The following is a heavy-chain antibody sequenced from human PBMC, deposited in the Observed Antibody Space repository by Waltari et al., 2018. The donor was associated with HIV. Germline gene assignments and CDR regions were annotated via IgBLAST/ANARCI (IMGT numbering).Heavy chain of an antibody. CDR1: GGSFSGYY. CDR2: INHSGST. D-gene: IGHD3-3*01. Sequence: QVQLQQWGAGLLKPSETLSLTCAVYGGSFSGYYWSWIRQPPGKGLEWIGEINHSGSTNYNPSLKSRVTISVDTSKNQFSLKLSSVTAADTAVYYCARVPDYDFWSGYSNYYGMDVWGQGTTVTVSS. J-gene: IGHJ6*02. CDR3: ARVPDYDFWSGYSNYYGMDV. V-gene: IGHV4-34*01.